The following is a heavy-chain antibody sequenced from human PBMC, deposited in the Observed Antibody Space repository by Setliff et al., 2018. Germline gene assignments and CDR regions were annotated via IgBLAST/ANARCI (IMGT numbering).Heavy chain of an antibody. CDR3: ARSDHLVVDGFDV. Sequence: GASVKVSCKASGYTFTIYAIHWVRQAPGQGLEWMGWINPKTGGTNLAQKFQGWVSMTRDTSITTAYMELSRLTSDDMAVYFCARSDHLVVDGFDVWGQGTMVTVS. CDR1: GYTFTIYA. J-gene: IGHJ3*01. V-gene: IGHV1-2*04. CDR2: INPKTGGT. D-gene: IGHD3-16*01.